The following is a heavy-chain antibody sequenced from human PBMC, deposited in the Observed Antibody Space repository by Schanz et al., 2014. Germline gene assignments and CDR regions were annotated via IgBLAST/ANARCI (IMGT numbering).Heavy chain of an antibody. CDR2: ISNSGYTI. CDR3: ARHPPPYSSSPYYWYYGMDV. J-gene: IGHJ6*02. D-gene: IGHD6-6*01. CDR1: GFTFSDYY. V-gene: IGHV3-11*01. Sequence: VQLVESGGELLQPGGSLRLSCAASGFTFSDYYMNWIRQAPGKGLEWVSYISNSGYTIYYADSVKGRFTISRDNAKNSRYLQMNSRRAEDTAVYYCARHPPPYSSSPYYWYYGMDVWGQGTTVTVSS.